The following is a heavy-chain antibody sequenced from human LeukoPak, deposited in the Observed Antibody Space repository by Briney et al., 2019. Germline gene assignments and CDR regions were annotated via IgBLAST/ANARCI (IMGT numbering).Heavy chain of an antibody. V-gene: IGHV3-21*01. J-gene: IGHJ4*02. Sequence: GGSLRLSCAASGFTFSSYSMNWVRQAPGKGLEWVSSISSSSGYIYYADSVKGRFTISRDNAKNSLYLQMNSLRAEDTSLYYCARDLLQADSSGYYYELATGFDYWGQGTLVTVSS. D-gene: IGHD3-22*01. CDR3: ARDLLQADSSGYYYELATGFDY. CDR2: ISSSSGYI. CDR1: GFTFSSYS.